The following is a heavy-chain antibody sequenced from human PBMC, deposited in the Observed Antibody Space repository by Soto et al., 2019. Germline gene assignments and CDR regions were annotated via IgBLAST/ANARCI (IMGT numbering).Heavy chain of an antibody. CDR2: IYYSGST. CDR1: GGSISSYY. CDR3: AREGTDIWGSYRYGHYYYYMEV. V-gene: IGHV4-59*01. J-gene: IGHJ6*03. D-gene: IGHD3-16*02. Sequence: PSETLSLTCSVSGGSISSYYWSWIRQPPGKGLEWIGDIYYSGSTNYNPSLKSRVTISVDTSKNQFSLKLSSVTAADPAVYYCAREGTDIWGSYRYGHYYYYMEVWAKPTTVTVSS.